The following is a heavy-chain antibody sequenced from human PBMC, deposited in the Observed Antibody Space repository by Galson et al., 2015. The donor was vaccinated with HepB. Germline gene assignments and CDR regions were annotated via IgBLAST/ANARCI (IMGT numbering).Heavy chain of an antibody. CDR3: AKDGQNSY. CDR2: ISYDGSNK. J-gene: IGHJ4*02. CDR1: GFTFSSYG. V-gene: IGHV3-30*18. Sequence: SLRLSCAASGFTFSSYGMHWVRQAPGKGLEWVAVISYDGSNKYYADSVKGRFTISRDNSKNTLYLQMNSLRAEDTAVYYCAKDGQNSYWGQGTLVTVSS.